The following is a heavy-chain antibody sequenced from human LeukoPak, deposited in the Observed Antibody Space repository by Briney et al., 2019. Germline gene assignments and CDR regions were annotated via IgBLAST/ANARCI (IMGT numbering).Heavy chain of an antibody. J-gene: IGHJ4*02. D-gene: IGHD4-11*01. CDR3: ARQLYSNFNYYEY. Sequence: SETLSLTCTVSGGSISTYYWSWIRQPPGKGLEWIGDIYYSGSTNYNPSLKSRVTISVDSSKNQISLKLSSVTAADTAVYYCARQLYSNFNYYEYWGQGALVTVSS. CDR1: GGSISTYY. CDR2: IYYSGST. V-gene: IGHV4-59*08.